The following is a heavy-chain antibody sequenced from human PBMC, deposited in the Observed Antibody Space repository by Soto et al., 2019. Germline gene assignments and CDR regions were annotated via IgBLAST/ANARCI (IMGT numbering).Heavy chain of an antibody. Sequence: EVQLLESGGGMIQPGGSLRLSCAGSGFTFSSYAMSWVRQAPGKGLEWVSAISGSGGNTYYADSVKGRFTISRDNSKNTVYLQMNSRGAEDTAVYYCAEGSSGYAWAFAIWGQGTMVTVSS. V-gene: IGHV3-23*01. J-gene: IGHJ3*02. CDR1: GFTFSSYA. CDR2: ISGSGGNT. CDR3: AEGSSGYAWAFAI. D-gene: IGHD5-12*01.